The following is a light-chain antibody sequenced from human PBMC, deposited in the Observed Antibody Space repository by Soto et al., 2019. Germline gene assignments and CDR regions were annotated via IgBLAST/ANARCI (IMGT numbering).Light chain of an antibody. V-gene: IGKV3-20*01. CDR1: QSVSSTY. CDR2: GAS. Sequence: EIVLTQSPGILSLSPGERATLSCRASQSVSSTYLAWYQQKPGQAPRLLIYGASSRATGNPDRFSGSGSGTDFTLTISRLEPEDFAVYYCQQYGTSFTFGPGTKVDIK. CDR3: QQYGTSFT. J-gene: IGKJ3*01.